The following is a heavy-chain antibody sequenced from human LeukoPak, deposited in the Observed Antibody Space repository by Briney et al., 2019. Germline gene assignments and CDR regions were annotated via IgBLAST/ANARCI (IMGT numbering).Heavy chain of an antibody. V-gene: IGHV3-23*01. CDR1: GFTFSSYA. Sequence: GGSLRLSCAASGFTFSSYAMSWVRQAPGKGLEWVSAISGSGGSTYYADSVKGRFTISRDNSKNTLYLQMNSLRAEDTAVYYCAKDLKSLSFPYVTDYWSQGTLVTVSS. CDR3: AKDLKSLSFPYVTDY. J-gene: IGHJ4*02. CDR2: ISGSGGST. D-gene: IGHD3-16*02.